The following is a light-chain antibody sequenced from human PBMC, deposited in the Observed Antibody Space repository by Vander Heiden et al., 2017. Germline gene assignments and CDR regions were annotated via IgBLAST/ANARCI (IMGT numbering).Light chain of an antibody. V-gene: IGKV1-39*01. CDR2: AAS. J-gene: IGKJ3*01. CDR1: QSISSY. CDR3: QQSYSTPFT. Sequence: DIQMTQSPSSLSASVRDRVTITCRASQSISSYLNWYQQKPGKAAKLLIYAASSLQSGVPSRFSGSGSGTDFTLTISSLQPEDFATYYCQQSYSTPFTFGPGTKVDIK.